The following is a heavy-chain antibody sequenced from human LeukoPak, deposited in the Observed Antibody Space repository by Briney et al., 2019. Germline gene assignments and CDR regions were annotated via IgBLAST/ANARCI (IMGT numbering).Heavy chain of an antibody. CDR3: ARGSTYYDSSGQVPFDY. D-gene: IGHD3-22*01. J-gene: IGHJ4*02. CDR1: GFTFSSYA. Sequence: GGSLRLSCAASGFTFSSYAMHWVRQAPGKGLEWVAVISYDGSNKYYADSVKGRFTISRDDSKNTLYLQMNSLRAEDTAVYYCARGSTYYDSSGQVPFDYWGQGTLVTVSS. CDR2: ISYDGSNK. V-gene: IGHV3-30-3*01.